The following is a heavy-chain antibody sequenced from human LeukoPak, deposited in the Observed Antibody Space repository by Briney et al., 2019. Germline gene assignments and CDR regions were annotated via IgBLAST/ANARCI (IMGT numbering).Heavy chain of an antibody. D-gene: IGHD6-13*01. CDR1: GFTFNNYN. V-gene: IGHV3-48*01. CDR2: ISSSSGTI. Sequence: PGGSLRLSCAASGFTFNNYNMNWVRQAPGKGLEWVSFISSSSGTIHYADSVKGRFTISRDNAKNSLYLQMNSLRAEDTAVYYCASGLAAAGRGYWGQGTLVTVSS. CDR3: ASGLAAAGRGY. J-gene: IGHJ4*02.